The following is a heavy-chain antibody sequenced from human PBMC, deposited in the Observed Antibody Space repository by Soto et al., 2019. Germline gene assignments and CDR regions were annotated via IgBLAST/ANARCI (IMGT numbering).Heavy chain of an antibody. D-gene: IGHD6-13*01. J-gene: IGHJ6*02. Sequence: SETLSLTCTVSGGSISSYYWSWIRQPPGKGLEWIGYIYYSGSTNYNPSLKSRVTISVDTSKNQFSLKLSSVTAADTAVYYCARLGRWYRYYYYYGMDVWGQGTTVT. V-gene: IGHV4-59*08. CDR2: IYYSGST. CDR3: ARLGRWYRYYYYYGMDV. CDR1: GGSISSYY.